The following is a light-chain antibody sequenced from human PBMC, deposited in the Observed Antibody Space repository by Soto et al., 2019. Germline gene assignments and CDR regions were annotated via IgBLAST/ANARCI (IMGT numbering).Light chain of an antibody. CDR1: SSDLGDYDY. V-gene: IGLV2-8*01. Sequence: QSVLTQPPSASGSPGQSVTISCTGTSSDLGDYDYVSWYQQHPGKAPKLMIYEVNKRPSGVPDRFSGSKSGNTASLTVTGLQDEDEADYYCSSYAGSNNLIFGGGTKLTVL. J-gene: IGLJ2*01. CDR3: SSYAGSNNLI. CDR2: EVN.